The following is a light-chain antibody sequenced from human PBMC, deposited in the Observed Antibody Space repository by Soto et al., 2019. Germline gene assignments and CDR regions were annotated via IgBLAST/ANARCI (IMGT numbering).Light chain of an antibody. CDR1: QSINNRY. CDR2: GAS. V-gene: IGKV3-20*01. Sequence: EIVLTQSPGTLSLSLGERATLSCRASQSINNRYLAWYQQKPGQAPRLLIYGASSRATGIPDRFSGSGSGTDFTLTISRLEPEDFAVYYCQQFGSSPGFTFGPGTKVDMK. J-gene: IGKJ3*01. CDR3: QQFGSSPGFT.